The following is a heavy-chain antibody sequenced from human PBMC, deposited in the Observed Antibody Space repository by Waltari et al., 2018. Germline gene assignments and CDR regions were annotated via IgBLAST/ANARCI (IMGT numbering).Heavy chain of an antibody. CDR2: INDSGST. D-gene: IGHD6-6*01. CDR3: ARGKGWSRAARPRWYFDL. J-gene: IGHJ2*01. CDR1: GGSFSDYY. Sequence: QVQLQQWGAGLLKPSETLSLTCAVYGGSFSDYYWSWIRQSPGKGLEWIGEINDSGSTNYNPSLKSRVTISVDTSRKQFSLKLRSVTAADTAVYHCARGKGWSRAARPRWYFDLWAVAPWSLSPQ. V-gene: IGHV4-34*01.